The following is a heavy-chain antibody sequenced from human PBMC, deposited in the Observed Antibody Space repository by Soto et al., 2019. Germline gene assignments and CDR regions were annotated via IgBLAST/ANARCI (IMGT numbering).Heavy chain of an antibody. D-gene: IGHD3-22*01. J-gene: IGHJ4*02. Sequence: EVQLVESGGGLVQPGGSLRLSCAASGFTFSSYEMNWVRQAPGKGLEWVSYISSSGSTIYYADSVKGRFTISRDNAKNSLYLQMNSLRAEDTAVYYCARYYYDSSGLYYFDYWGQGTLVTVSS. CDR1: GFTFSSYE. V-gene: IGHV3-48*03. CDR2: ISSSGSTI. CDR3: ARYYYDSSGLYYFDY.